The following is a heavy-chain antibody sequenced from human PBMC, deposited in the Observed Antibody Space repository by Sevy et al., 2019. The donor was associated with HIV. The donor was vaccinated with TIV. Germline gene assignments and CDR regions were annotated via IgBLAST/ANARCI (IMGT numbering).Heavy chain of an antibody. D-gene: IGHD2-15*01. CDR3: AKAHADCSGGTCYTAHYYYDMDV. V-gene: IGHV3-30*18. J-gene: IGHJ6*02. CDR1: GFAFSDYA. Sequence: GGSLRLSCAASGFAFSDYAMHWVRQAPGKGLEWVAAISYAGVCIYFADSVKGRFTVSKDNSKNTLVLEMNSLRAEDTAVYYCAKAHADCSGGTCYTAHYYYDMDVWGQGATVTVSS. CDR2: ISYAGVCI.